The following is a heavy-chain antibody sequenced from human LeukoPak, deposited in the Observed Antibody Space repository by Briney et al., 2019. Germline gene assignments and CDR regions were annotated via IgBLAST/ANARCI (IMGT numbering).Heavy chain of an antibody. CDR1: GFTFSDYY. J-gene: IGHJ6*03. D-gene: IGHD3-10*01. CDR2: ISSSGSTI. V-gene: IGHV3-11*01. CDR3: ARGLDGITMGVEYYYYYYMDV. Sequence: PGGSLRLSCAASGFTFSDYYMSWIRQAPGKGLEWVSYISSSGSTIYYADSVKGRFTISRDNAKNSLYLQMNSLRAEDTAVYYCARGLDGITMGVEYYYYYYMDVWGKGTTVTVSS.